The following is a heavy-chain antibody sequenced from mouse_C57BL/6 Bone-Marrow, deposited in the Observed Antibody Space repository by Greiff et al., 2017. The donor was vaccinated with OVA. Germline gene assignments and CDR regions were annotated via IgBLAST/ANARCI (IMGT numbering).Heavy chain of an antibody. CDR3: ARPGNYDGDWFAY. Sequence: VQLQQSGAELVKPGASVKMSCKASGFTFTTYPIEWMKQNHGKSLEWIGNFHPYNDDTKYNEKFKGKATLTVETSSSTVYLVLSRLTSDDSAVYYGARPGNYDGDWFAYWGQGTLVTVSA. CDR1: GFTFTTYP. D-gene: IGHD2-4*01. V-gene: IGHV1-47*01. J-gene: IGHJ3*01. CDR2: FHPYNDDT.